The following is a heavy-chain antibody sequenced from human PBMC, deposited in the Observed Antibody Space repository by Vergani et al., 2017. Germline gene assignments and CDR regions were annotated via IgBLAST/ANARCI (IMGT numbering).Heavy chain of an antibody. V-gene: IGHV4-39*01. CDR2: ICDSRNN. D-gene: IGHD3-16*01. CDR1: GMSISNNNYY. CDR3: ARHDRKTYTATMGRYDY. J-gene: IGHJ4*02. Sequence: QLQLQESGPRLVKPSETLSLTCSLPGMSISNNNYYWGWIRQPPGKGLGWIGSICDSRNNNYSPSLKSRVSISVDTSKNQFSLNLTSVTAADTALYFCARHDRKTYTATMGRYDYWGQGILVTVSS.